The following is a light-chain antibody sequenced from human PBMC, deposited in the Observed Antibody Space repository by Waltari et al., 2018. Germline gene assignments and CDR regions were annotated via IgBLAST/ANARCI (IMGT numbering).Light chain of an antibody. CDR3: CAYAGSYFMV. CDR2: DVS. CDR1: SIAVGGHDY. Sequence: QSALTQPRSVSGSPGQSVTISCTGTSIAVGGHDYVSWYQQYPGKGPKPMFYDVSKRPSGVPYRFSASKSGNTASLTISGLQPEDEADYYCCAYAGSYFMVFGGGTRLTVL. V-gene: IGLV2-11*01. J-gene: IGLJ3*02.